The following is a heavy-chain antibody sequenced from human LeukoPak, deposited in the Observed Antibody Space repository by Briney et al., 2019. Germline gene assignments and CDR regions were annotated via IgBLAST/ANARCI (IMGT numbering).Heavy chain of an antibody. D-gene: IGHD1-1*01. J-gene: IGHJ4*02. CDR2: IYYSGST. V-gene: IGHV4-39*07. Sequence: PSETLSLTCTVSGGSIISTNYYWGWIRQPPGKGLEWIGSIYYSGSTYYNPSRKSRLTISLDPSKNQFSLRLSSVTAADTAFYYCARRYNWNDRWDWGQGTLVTVSP. CDR3: ARRYNWNDRWD. CDR1: GGSIISTNYY.